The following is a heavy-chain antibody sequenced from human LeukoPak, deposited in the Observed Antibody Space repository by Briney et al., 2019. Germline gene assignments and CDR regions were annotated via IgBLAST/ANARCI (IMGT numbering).Heavy chain of an antibody. CDR3: ARVVPAARYYMDV. V-gene: IGHV3-53*01. J-gene: IGHJ6*03. D-gene: IGHD2-2*01. CDR2: IYSDDTT. CDR1: GFTVSGNY. Sequence: GGSRRLSCAVSGFTVSGNYMSWIRQGPGKGLEWVSLIYSDDTTLYADSVKGRFTISRDISKNTLYLQMSSLRAEDTAVYYCARVVPAARYYMDVWGKGTTVTVSS.